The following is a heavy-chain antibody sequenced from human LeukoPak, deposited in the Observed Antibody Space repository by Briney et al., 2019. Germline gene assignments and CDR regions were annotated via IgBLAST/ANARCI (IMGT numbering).Heavy chain of an antibody. D-gene: IGHD2-21*02. Sequence: PGGSLRLSCAASGFTVSTNYMSWVRQAPGKGLEWVSVIYSGGSTYYADSVKDRSTISRDTSKNTLYLQMNSLRAEDTAVYYCARAGGCGGDCYALGYWGQGTLVTVSS. V-gene: IGHV3-66*01. J-gene: IGHJ4*02. CDR2: IYSGGST. CDR1: GFTVSTNY. CDR3: ARAGGCGGDCYALGY.